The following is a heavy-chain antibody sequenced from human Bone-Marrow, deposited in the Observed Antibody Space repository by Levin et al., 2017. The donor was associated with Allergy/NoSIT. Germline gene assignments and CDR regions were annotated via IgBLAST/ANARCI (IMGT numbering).Heavy chain of an antibody. CDR1: GYTFTSYD. V-gene: IGHV1-8*01. J-gene: IGHJ6*02. D-gene: IGHD6-13*01. Sequence: ASVKVSCKASGYTFTSYDINWVRQATGQGLEWMGWMNPNSGNTGYAQKFQGRVTMTRNTSISTAYMELSSLRSEDTAVYYCARVPGYSSSWYRYYYYGMDVWGQGTTVTVSS. CDR3: ARVPGYSSSWYRYYYYGMDV. CDR2: MNPNSGNT.